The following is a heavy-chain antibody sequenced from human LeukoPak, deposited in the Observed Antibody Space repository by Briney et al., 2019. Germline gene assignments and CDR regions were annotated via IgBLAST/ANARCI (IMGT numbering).Heavy chain of an antibody. CDR1: GYTFTSYG. Sequence: GASVKVSCKASGYTFTSYGISWVRQAPGRGLEWMGWISAYNGNTNYAQKLQGRVTMTTDTSTSTAYMELRSLRSDDTAVYYCAFGGGGWYRKGWFDPWGQGTLVTVSS. D-gene: IGHD2-15*01. CDR3: AFGGGGWYRKGWFDP. V-gene: IGHV1-18*04. CDR2: ISAYNGNT. J-gene: IGHJ5*02.